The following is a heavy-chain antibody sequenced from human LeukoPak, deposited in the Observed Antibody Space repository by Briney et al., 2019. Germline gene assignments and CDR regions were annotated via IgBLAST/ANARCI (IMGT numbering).Heavy chain of an antibody. J-gene: IGHJ6*02. CDR2: IYSGGST. D-gene: IGHD1-1*01. CDR1: GFTVSRNY. CDR3: ARDSETETGWYYYGMNV. V-gene: IGHV3-53*01. Sequence: GGSLRLSCAASGFTVSRNYMNWVRQAPGKGLEWVSVIYSGGSTYYADSVKGRFTITRDNSKNTVYLQMNSLRAEDTAVYYCARDSETETGWYYYGMNVWGQGTTVTVSS.